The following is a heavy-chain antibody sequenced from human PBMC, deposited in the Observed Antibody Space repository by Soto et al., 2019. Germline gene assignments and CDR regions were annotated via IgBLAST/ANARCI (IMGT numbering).Heavy chain of an antibody. J-gene: IGHJ4*02. CDR3: AKVLGQRTITDY. D-gene: IGHD3-10*01. V-gene: IGHV3-30*18. CDR1: GFTFNSYG. Sequence: GGSLRLSCAASGFTFNSYGMHWVRQAPGKGLEWVALISYDGSNKYYADSVKGRFTISRDNSKNTLYLQMNSLRAEDTAVYYCAKVLGQRTITDYWGQGTLVTVSS. CDR2: ISYDGSNK.